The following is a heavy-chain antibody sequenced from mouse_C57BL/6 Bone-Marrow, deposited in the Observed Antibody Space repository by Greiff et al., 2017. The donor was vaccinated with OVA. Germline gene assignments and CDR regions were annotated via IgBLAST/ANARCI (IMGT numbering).Heavy chain of an antibody. D-gene: IGHD1-1*01. CDR1: GYPFPSYW. CDR2: IYPGSCCT. CDR3: ARGYYGSSWYFDV. J-gene: IGHJ1*03. V-gene: IGHV1-55*01. Sequence: QVHVKQSGAELVKPGASVKMSCKASGYPFPSYWITWVKQRPGQGLEWIGDIYPGSCCTYHNEKFKSKATLTVDTSSSTAYMQLSSLTSEDSAVYYCARGYYGSSWYFDVWGTGTAVTVTA.